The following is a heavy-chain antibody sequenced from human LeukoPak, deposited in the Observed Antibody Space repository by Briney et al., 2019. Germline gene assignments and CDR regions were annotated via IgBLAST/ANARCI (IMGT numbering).Heavy chain of an antibody. D-gene: IGHD3-16*02. Sequence: PSETLSLTCTVSGGSISSSSYYWGWIRQPPGKGLEWIGSIYYSGSTYYNPSLKSRVTISVDTSKNQFSLKLSSVTAADTAVYYCARRRIMITFGGVIVPTTLDYWGQGTLVTVSS. CDR3: ARRRIMITFGGVIVPTTLDY. CDR2: IYYSGST. J-gene: IGHJ4*02. V-gene: IGHV4-39*01. CDR1: GGSISSSSYY.